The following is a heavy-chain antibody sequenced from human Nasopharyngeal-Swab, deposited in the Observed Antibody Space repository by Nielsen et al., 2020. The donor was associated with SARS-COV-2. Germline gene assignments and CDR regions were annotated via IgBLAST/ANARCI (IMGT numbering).Heavy chain of an antibody. V-gene: IGHV4-39*07. CDR3: VGSSWYGDYYYYYGMDV. D-gene: IGHD6-13*01. CDR1: GGSISSSSYY. Sequence: SETLSLTCTVSGGSISSSSYYWGRIRQPPGKGLEWIGSIYYSGSTYYNPSLKSRVTISVDTSKNQFSLKLSSVTAADTVVYYCVGSSWYGDYYYYYGMDVWGQGTTVTVSS. CDR2: IYYSGST. J-gene: IGHJ6*02.